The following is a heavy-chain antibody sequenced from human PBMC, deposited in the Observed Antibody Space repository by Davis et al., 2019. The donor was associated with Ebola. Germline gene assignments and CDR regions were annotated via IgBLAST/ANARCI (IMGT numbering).Heavy chain of an antibody. CDR2: TYYCGST. Sequence: MPSETLSLTCPVPGGSISSYYWTWIRQPPGKGLEWIGHTYYCGSTNYNPSLKSPVTISVDTSKNQFSLKLSPVTAADTAVYYCARDGTIAADDGFDLWGQGTMVTVSS. CDR3: ARDGTIAADDGFDL. CDR1: GGSISSYY. D-gene: IGHD6-13*01. J-gene: IGHJ3*01. V-gene: IGHV4-4*08.